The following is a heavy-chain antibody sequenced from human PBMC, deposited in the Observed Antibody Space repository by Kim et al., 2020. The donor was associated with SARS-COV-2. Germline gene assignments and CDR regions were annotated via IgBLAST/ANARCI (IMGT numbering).Heavy chain of an antibody. D-gene: IGHD6-13*01. V-gene: IGHV4-34*01. Sequence: SETLSLTCAVYGGSFSGYYWSWIRQPPGKGLEWIGEINHSGRTNYNPSLKSRVTISVDTSKNQFSLKLSSVTAADTAVYYCARGPGTAAGALPFGYWGQGTLVTVSP. CDR2: INHSGRT. CDR1: GGSFSGYY. CDR3: ARGPGTAAGALPFGY. J-gene: IGHJ4*02.